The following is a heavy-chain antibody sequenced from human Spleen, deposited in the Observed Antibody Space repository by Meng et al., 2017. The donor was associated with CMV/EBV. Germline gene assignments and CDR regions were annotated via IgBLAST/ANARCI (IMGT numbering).Heavy chain of an antibody. V-gene: IGHV1-8*02. D-gene: IGHD2-2*01. CDR3: ARGFVVVPAAMNH. CDR2: MNPNSGYT. CDR1: GYTFSDNY. Sequence: ASVKVSCKASGYTFSDNYIHWVRQATGQGLEWMGWMNPNSGYTGYAQKFQGRVTMTRNTSISTAYMELSSLRSEDTAVYYCARGFVVVPAAMNHWGQGTLVTVSS. J-gene: IGHJ5*02.